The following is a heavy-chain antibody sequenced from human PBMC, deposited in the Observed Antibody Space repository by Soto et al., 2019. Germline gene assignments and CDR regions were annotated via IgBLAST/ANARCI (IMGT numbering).Heavy chain of an antibody. Sequence: GGSLRLSCAASGFTFSSYGMHWVRQAPGKGLEWVAVISYDGSNKYYADSVKGRFTISRDNSKNTLYLQMNSLRAEDTAVYYCARVSGSGSYFSTPFDYWGQGTLVTVSS. D-gene: IGHD3-10*01. V-gene: IGHV3-30*03. CDR1: GFTFSSYG. CDR2: ISYDGSNK. CDR3: ARVSGSGSYFSTPFDY. J-gene: IGHJ4*02.